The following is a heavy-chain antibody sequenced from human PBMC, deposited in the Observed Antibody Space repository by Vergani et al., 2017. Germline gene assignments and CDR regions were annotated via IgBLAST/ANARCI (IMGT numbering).Heavy chain of an antibody. D-gene: IGHD3-16*01. Sequence: QVQLVESGGGVVQTGRSLRLSCAASGFTFNQYGMHWVRQAPGKGLERVAVTWYDGNNKQYADSVKGRFTISRDNSKSTMYLQMNSLRDEDTGVYYCARDLRLLYTRFDPWGQGTLVTVSS. CDR3: ARDLRLLYTRFDP. J-gene: IGHJ5*02. V-gene: IGHV3-33*01. CDR1: GFTFNQYG. CDR2: TWYDGNNK.